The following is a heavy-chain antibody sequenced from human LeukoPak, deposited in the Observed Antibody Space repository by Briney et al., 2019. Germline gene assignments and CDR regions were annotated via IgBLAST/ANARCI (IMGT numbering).Heavy chain of an antibody. J-gene: IGHJ6*03. CDR1: GFTFSKGW. CDR2: IRSKTYGGIS. D-gene: IGHD2-2*01. CDR3: TAFIVVVPAAENYYMDV. V-gene: IGHV3-15*01. Sequence: PGGSLRLSCAASGFTFSKGWMSWLRQAPGKGLEWVGRIRSKTYGGISDYAEPAKGRFHISREDSKNTLYLQMNSLKTEDTAVYYCTAFIVVVPAAENYYMDVWGKGTTVTVSS.